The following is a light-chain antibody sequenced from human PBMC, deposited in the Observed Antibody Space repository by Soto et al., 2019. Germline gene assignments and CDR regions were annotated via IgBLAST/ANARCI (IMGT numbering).Light chain of an antibody. J-gene: IGKJ3*01. CDR1: HYIGNF. Sequence: DIQMTQSPSSLSASVGDRVTITCRSSHYIGNFLAWYQHKPGKSPTILINAASSLQSGAPSRFSGSGSGTDFTLTISSLQPEDVVTYYCQKYNSAPFTFGPGTKVDIK. CDR3: QKYNSAPFT. CDR2: AAS. V-gene: IGKV1-27*01.